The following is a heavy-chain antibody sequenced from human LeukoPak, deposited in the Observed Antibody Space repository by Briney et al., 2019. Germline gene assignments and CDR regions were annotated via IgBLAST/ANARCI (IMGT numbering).Heavy chain of an antibody. V-gene: IGHV1-46*01. D-gene: IGHD2-15*01. CDR1: GYTFTSYY. J-gene: IGHJ4*02. CDR3: ARAYCSGGTCYFLGSY. CDR2: INPSGGST. Sequence: ASVKVSCKASGYTFTSYYMHWVRQAPGQVLESMGMINPSGGSTNYAQKFQGRVTMTRDTSTSTVYMELSSLRSEDTAVYYCARAYCSGGTCYFLGSYWGQGTLVTVSS.